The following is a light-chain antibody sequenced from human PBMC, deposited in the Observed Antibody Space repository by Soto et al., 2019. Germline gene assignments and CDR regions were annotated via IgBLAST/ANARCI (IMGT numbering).Light chain of an antibody. CDR1: QHISEY. CDR2: DAT. Sequence: DIQMTQSPSSLSASVGDRFTITSQSSQHISEYLNYYQQKPETATKLLNYDATNLEAGAPSRFRRSGSGTDLTFTISRLQPEDIATYYCQQYENLPTFGQGTRLEIK. J-gene: IGKJ5*01. CDR3: QQYENLPT. V-gene: IGKV1-33*01.